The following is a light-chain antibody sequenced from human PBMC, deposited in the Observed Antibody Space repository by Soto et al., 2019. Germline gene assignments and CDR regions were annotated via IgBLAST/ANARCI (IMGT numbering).Light chain of an antibody. V-gene: IGKV1-5*03. Sequence: IQMTQSPSTLSGSVGDIVTITCRASQTISSWLAWYQQKPGKAPTLLIYKASTLESGVPPRFSGSGSGQEFPITLSTLQPDDFATYYCHHYNSYSEAFGQGPKVDIK. CDR1: QTISSW. J-gene: IGKJ1*01. CDR2: KAS. CDR3: HHYNSYSEA.